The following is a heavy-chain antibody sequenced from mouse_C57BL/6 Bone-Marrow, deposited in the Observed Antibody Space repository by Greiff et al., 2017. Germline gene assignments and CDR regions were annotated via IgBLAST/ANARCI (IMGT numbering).Heavy chain of an antibody. CDR1: GYTFTDHT. V-gene: IGHV1-78*01. Sequence: VQLQQSDAELVKPGASVKISCKASGYTFTDHTIHWMKQRPEQGLEWIGYIYPRDGSTKYNEKFKGKATLTADKSSSTAYMQLNSLTSEDSAVYFCARRTAYYSNYVAMDYWGQGTSVTVSS. CDR3: ARRTAYYSNYVAMDY. D-gene: IGHD2-5*01. J-gene: IGHJ4*01. CDR2: IYPRDGST.